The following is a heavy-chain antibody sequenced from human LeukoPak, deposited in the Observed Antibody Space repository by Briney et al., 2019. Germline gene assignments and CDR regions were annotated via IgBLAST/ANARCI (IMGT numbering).Heavy chain of an antibody. J-gene: IGHJ3*02. CDR3: ARDGGMGTASVFDI. Sequence: GGSLRLSCAASGFTFNIYWMNWVRQAPGKGLEWVANIKQDGSEKYVDSVKGRFTISRDNAKNSLYLQMNSLRDEDTAVYYCARDGGMGTASVFDIWGQGTMVTVSS. V-gene: IGHV3-7*01. CDR2: IKQDGSEK. CDR1: GFTFNIYW. D-gene: IGHD1-7*01.